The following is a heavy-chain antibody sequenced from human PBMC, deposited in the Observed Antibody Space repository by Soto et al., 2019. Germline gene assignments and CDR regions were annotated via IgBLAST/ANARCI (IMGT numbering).Heavy chain of an antibody. CDR2: IIPIFGTA. J-gene: IGHJ6*02. CDR3: ARGGYSGYDFPYYYGMDV. CDR1: GGTFSSYA. Sequence: QVQLVQSGAEVKKPGSSVKVSCKASGGTFSSYAISWVRQAPGQGLEWMGGIIPIFGTANYAQKFQGRVTITADESTRTAYMELSSLRSEYTAVYYCARGGYSGYDFPYYYGMDVWGQGTTVTVSS. V-gene: IGHV1-69*01. D-gene: IGHD5-12*01.